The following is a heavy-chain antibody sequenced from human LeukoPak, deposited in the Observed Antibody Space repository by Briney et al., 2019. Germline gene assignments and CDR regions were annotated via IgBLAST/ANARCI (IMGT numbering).Heavy chain of an antibody. D-gene: IGHD2-21*02. CDR1: GFTFSSYS. V-gene: IGHV3-21*01. CDR2: ISSSSSYI. J-gene: IGHJ4*02. Sequence: PGGSLRLSCAASGFTFSSYSMNWVRQAPGKGLEWVSSISSSSSYIYYADSVKGRFTISRDNAKNSLYLQMNSLRAEDTAVYYCAKDLERHIVVVTASAVDYWGQGTLVTVSS. CDR3: AKDLERHIVVVTASAVDY.